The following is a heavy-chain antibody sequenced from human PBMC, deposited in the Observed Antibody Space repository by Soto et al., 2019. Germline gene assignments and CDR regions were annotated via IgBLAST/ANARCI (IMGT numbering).Heavy chain of an antibody. J-gene: IGHJ4*02. Sequence: ASAKVSCKASGYTFTGYYMHWVRQAPGQGLEWMGWINPNSGGTNYAQKFQGRVTMTRDTSISTAYMELSRLRSDDTAVYYCARVGSGGWKHFDYWGQGTLVTVSS. CDR2: INPNSGGT. V-gene: IGHV1-2*02. D-gene: IGHD6-19*01. CDR3: ARVGSGGWKHFDY. CDR1: GYTFTGYY.